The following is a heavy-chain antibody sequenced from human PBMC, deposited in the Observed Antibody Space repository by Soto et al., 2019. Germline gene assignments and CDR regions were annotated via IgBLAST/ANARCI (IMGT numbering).Heavy chain of an antibody. CDR3: AREGQLKSAPGYNWFDP. Sequence: PSETLSPTCTVSGGSISSGGYYWSWVRQHPGKGLEWIGYIYYSGSTYYNPSLKSRVTISVDTSKNQFSLKLSSVTAADTAVYYCAREGQLKSAPGYNWFDPSGQGTLVTVSS. CDR1: GGSISSGGYY. D-gene: IGHD1-1*01. CDR2: IYYSGST. J-gene: IGHJ5*02. V-gene: IGHV4-31*03.